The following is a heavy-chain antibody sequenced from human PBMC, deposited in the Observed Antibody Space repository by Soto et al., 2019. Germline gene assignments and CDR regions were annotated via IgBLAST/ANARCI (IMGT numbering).Heavy chain of an antibody. CDR2: IWYDGSNK. CDR1: GFTFSSYG. J-gene: IGHJ3*02. Sequence: PGGSLRLSCAASGFTFSSYGMHWVRRAPGKGLEWVAVIWYDGSNKYYADSVKGRFTISRDNSKNTLYLQMNSLRAEDTAVYYCARESYAFDIWGQGTMVTVSS. CDR3: ARESYAFDI. V-gene: IGHV3-33*01.